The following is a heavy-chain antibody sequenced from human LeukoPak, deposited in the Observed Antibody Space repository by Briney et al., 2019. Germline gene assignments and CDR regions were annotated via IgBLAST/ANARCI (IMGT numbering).Heavy chain of an antibody. D-gene: IGHD2-2*01. Sequence: GGSLRLSCAASGFTFSDYSMNWVRQAPGKGLEWVSYISSSSSTIYYADSVKGRFTISRDNAKNSLYLQMNSLRAEDTAVYYCARDRPYCSSTSCYGGAFDIWGQGTMVTVSS. CDR1: GFTFSDYS. J-gene: IGHJ3*02. V-gene: IGHV3-48*01. CDR2: ISSSSSTI. CDR3: ARDRPYCSSTSCYGGAFDI.